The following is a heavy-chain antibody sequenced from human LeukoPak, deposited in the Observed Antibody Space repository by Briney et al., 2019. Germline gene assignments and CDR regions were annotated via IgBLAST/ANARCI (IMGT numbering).Heavy chain of an antibody. CDR2: ISGSGGST. CDR3: AASGDSSGYFDAFDI. D-gene: IGHD3-22*01. J-gene: IGHJ3*02. V-gene: IGHV3-23*01. CDR1: GFTFSSYA. Sequence: GGSLRLSCAASGFTFSSYAMRWVRQAPGKGLEWVSAISGSGGSTYYADSVKGRFTISRDNSKNTLYLQMNSQRAEDTAVYYCAASGDSSGYFDAFDIWGQGTMVTV.